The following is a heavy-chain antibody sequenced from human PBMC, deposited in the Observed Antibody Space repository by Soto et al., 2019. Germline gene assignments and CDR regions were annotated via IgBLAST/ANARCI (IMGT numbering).Heavy chain of an antibody. CDR3: ARGSPIVVVTAPEYYFDY. V-gene: IGHV1-46*01. CDR1: GYTFTSYY. D-gene: IGHD2-2*01. CDR2: INPSGGST. J-gene: IGHJ4*02. Sequence: SVKVSCKASGYTFTSYYMHWVRQAPGQGLEWMGIINPSGGSTSYAQKFQGRVTMTRDTSTSTVYMELSSLRSEDTAVYYCARGSPIVVVTAPEYYFDYWGQGTLVTVSS.